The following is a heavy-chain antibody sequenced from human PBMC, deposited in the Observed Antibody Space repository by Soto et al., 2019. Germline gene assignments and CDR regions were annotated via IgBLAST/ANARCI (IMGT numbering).Heavy chain of an antibody. CDR3: AREDRTTVLSGDY. V-gene: IGHV4-39*02. J-gene: IGHJ4*02. CDR1: GSSISTTNYY. CDR2: VYYNGAT. D-gene: IGHD4-17*01. Sequence: QPQLHESGPGLVKPSETLLLTCIVSGSSISTTNYYWGWVRQPPGKGLEWIGTVYYNGATQYNPSLRGRVTVSVDTSRNQFSLWLTSVTASDTAVYYCAREDRTTVLSGDYWGPGTVVTVSS.